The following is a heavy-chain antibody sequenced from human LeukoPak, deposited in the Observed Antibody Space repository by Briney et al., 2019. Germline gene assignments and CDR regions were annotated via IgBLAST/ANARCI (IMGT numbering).Heavy chain of an antibody. Sequence: GASVKVSCKASGYTFTGYYMHWVRQAPGQGLEWMGWISAYNGNTNYAQKLQGRVTMTTDTSTSTAYMELRSLRSDDTAVYYCARGRIYYDSRWWFDPWGQGTLVTVSS. V-gene: IGHV1-18*04. J-gene: IGHJ5*02. CDR3: ARGRIYYDSRWWFDP. CDR1: GYTFTGYY. CDR2: ISAYNGNT. D-gene: IGHD3-22*01.